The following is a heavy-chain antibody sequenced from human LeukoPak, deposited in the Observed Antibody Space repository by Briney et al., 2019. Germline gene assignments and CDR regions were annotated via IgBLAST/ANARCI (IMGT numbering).Heavy chain of an antibody. CDR1: GFIFSDYD. J-gene: IGHJ3*01. Sequence: GGSLRLSCVASGFIFSDYDMHWVRQAPGKGLEWASHIGTGVDTHFSDSVKGRFAISRDNARNSLYLQINCLRAEDTAIYYCARDRRADYGRNNDAFDLWGHGTVVTVSS. V-gene: IGHV3-13*01. CDR2: IGTGVDT. D-gene: IGHD4-17*01. CDR3: ARDRRADYGRNNDAFDL.